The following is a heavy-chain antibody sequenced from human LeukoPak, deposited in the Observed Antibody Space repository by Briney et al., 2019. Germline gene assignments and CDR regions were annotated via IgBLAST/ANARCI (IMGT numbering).Heavy chain of an antibody. J-gene: IGHJ4*02. CDR2: IVPILGIA. CDR3: ARDARYYYDSSGYYGY. Sequence: SVKVSCKASGGTFSSYTISWVRQAPGQGLEWMGRIVPILGIANYAQKFQGRVTITADKSTSTAYMELSSLRSEDTAVYYCARDARYYYDSSGYYGYWGQGTLVTVSS. CDR1: GGTFSSYT. V-gene: IGHV1-69*04. D-gene: IGHD3-22*01.